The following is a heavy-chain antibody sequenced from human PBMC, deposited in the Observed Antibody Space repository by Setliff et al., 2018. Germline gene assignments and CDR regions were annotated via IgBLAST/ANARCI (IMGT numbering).Heavy chain of an antibody. D-gene: IGHD3-16*01. V-gene: IGHV1-2*02. Sequence: WASVKVSCKTSGYPFVGYYIYWMRQAPGQGPEWMGWIDPKSGRTKYAVKFQGRVTMTRDTSINTIYMEVSSLTSDDTAMYYCAKQGDPAFDYWGQGTQVTVSS. CDR2: IDPKSGRT. CDR3: AKQGDPAFDY. J-gene: IGHJ4*02. CDR1: GYPFVGYY.